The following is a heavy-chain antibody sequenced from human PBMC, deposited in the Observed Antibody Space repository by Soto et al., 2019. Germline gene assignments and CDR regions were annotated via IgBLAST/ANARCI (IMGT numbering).Heavy chain of an antibody. CDR1: GYSFTDHY. CDR2: INPNTGVT. V-gene: IGHV1-2*04. Sequence: QAQLVQSGADVKKPGASVKVSCKASGYSFTDHYMHWVRQAPGQGLEWLGWINPNTGVTHFAQKFHGWVTMTRDASSNPAYMELTRLKSDDTAVYYCVRSQDDVRYGLDVWGQGTTVTVSS. J-gene: IGHJ6*02. D-gene: IGHD2-15*01. CDR3: VRSQDDVRYGLDV.